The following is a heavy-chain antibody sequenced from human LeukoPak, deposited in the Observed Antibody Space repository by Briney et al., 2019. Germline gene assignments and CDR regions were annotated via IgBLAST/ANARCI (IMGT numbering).Heavy chain of an antibody. J-gene: IGHJ6*03. CDR2: INPSGGST. Sequence: GASVKVSCKASGYTFTSYYMHWVRQAPGQGLEWMGIINPSGGSTSYAQKFQGRVTMTRDMSTSTVYMELSSLRSEDTAVYYCARGGDIVATTMLMDVWGKGTTVTVSS. CDR3: ARGGDIVATTMLMDV. CDR1: GYTFTSYY. D-gene: IGHD5-12*01. V-gene: IGHV1-46*01.